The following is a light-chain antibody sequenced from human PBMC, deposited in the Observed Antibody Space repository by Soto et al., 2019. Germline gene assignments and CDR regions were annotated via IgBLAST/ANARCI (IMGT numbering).Light chain of an antibody. CDR3: SSFTRSNTYV. V-gene: IGLV2-14*03. CDR1: TSDVGGYNY. Sequence: QSVLTQPASVSGSPGQAIAISCTGPTSDVGGYNYVSWYQQHPGKAPKLMIYDVTNRPSGVSDRFSGSKSGNTASLTISGLQAEDEADYYCSSFTRSNTYVFGTGTKVTVL. J-gene: IGLJ1*01. CDR2: DVT.